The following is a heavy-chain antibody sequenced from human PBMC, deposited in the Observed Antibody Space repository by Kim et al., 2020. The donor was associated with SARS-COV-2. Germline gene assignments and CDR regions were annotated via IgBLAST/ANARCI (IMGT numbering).Heavy chain of an antibody. V-gene: IGHV4-38-2*02. CDR1: GYSISSGYY. D-gene: IGHD3-10*01. CDR2: IYHSGST. Sequence: SETLSLTCTVSGYSISSGYYWGWIRRPPGKGLEWIGSIYHSGSTYYNPSLKSRVTISVDTSKNQFSLKLSSVTAADTAVYYCAREEDGSGSYYSDYWGQGTLVTVSS. CDR3: AREEDGSGSYYSDY. J-gene: IGHJ4*02.